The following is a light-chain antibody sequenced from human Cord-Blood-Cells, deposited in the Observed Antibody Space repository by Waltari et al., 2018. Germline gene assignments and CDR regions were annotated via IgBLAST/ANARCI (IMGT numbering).Light chain of an antibody. Sequence: QSVLTQPPSVSGAPGQRVPISCTGSSSNIGSGYDVPWYQQLPGTAPKLLIYGNSNRPSGVPDRLSRSKSGTSASLAITGLQAEDEADYYCQSYDSSLSGVVFGGGTKLTVL. CDR1: SSNIGSGYD. J-gene: IGLJ2*01. CDR3: QSYDSSLSGVV. V-gene: IGLV1-40*01. CDR2: GNS.